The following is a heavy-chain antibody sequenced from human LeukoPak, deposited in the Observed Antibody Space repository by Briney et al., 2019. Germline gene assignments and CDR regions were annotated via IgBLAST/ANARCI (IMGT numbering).Heavy chain of an antibody. CDR3: AREHMRGSDAFDI. J-gene: IGHJ3*02. CDR2: IIPIFGTA. D-gene: IGHD2-21*01. CDR1: GGTFSSYA. Sequence: ASVKVSCKASGGTFSSYAISWVRQAPGQGLERMGGIIPIFGTANYAQKFQGRVTITADESTSTAYMELSSLRSEDTAVYYCAREHMRGSDAFDIWGQGTMVTVSS. V-gene: IGHV1-69*13.